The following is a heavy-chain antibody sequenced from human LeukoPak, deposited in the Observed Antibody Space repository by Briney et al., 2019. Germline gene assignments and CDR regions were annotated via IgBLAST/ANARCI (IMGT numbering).Heavy chain of an antibody. CDR2: ISGSGSII. Sequence: PGGTLRLSCAASGFTFSDYFMSWIRHAPGKGLEWISYISGSGSIIYYADTVKGRITISRDNAMNSLYLQMNSLRAEDTAVYYCARVVKTYHYGSANYNASDFWGQGTMVTVSS. J-gene: IGHJ3*01. V-gene: IGHV3-11*01. D-gene: IGHD3-10*01. CDR3: ARVVKTYHYGSANYNASDF. CDR1: GFTFSDYF.